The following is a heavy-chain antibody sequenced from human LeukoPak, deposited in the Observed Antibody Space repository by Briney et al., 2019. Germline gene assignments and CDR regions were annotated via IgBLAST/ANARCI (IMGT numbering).Heavy chain of an antibody. D-gene: IGHD6-19*01. Sequence: GGPLRLSCAASGFTFSSYWMSWVRQAPGKGLEWVANIKQDGSEKYYVDSVKGRFTISRDNAKNSLYLQMNSLRAEDTAVYYCARDSSGWYVRLPLDYWGQGTLVTVSS. CDR2: IKQDGSEK. CDR3: ARDSSGWYVRLPLDY. J-gene: IGHJ4*02. V-gene: IGHV3-7*01. CDR1: GFTFSSYW.